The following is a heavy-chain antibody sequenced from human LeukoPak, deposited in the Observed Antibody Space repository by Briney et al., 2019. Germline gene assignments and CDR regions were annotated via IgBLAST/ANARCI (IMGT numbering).Heavy chain of an antibody. CDR2: IVGSGDTT. V-gene: IGHV3-23*01. J-gene: IGHJ2*01. CDR1: GFTFNNYI. CDR3: AKGRSAGYWYFDL. Sequence: GGSLRLPCAASGFTFNNYIMNWVRQAPGKGLEWVSTIVGSGDTTYYADSVKGRFTVSRDNSRNTLYLQMNGLRVEDTAVYYCAKGRSAGYWYFDLWGRGTLVTVSS. D-gene: IGHD6-19*01.